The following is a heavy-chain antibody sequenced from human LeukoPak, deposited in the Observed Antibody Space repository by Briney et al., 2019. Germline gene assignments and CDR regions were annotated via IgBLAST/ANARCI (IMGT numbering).Heavy chain of an antibody. V-gene: IGHV3-48*01. Sequence: GGSLRLSCAASGFTFSSYSMNWVRQAPGKGLEWVSYISSSSSTIYYADSVKGRFTISRDNSKNTLYLQMNSLRAEDTAVYYCAKVTTVSRGVFDYWGQGTLVTVSS. D-gene: IGHD4-17*01. CDR2: ISSSSSTI. CDR3: AKVTTVSRGVFDY. J-gene: IGHJ4*02. CDR1: GFTFSSYS.